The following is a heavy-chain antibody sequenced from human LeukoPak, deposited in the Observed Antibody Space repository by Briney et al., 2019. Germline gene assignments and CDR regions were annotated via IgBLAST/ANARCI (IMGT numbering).Heavy chain of an antibody. CDR1: GYTFTSYD. Sequence: ASVKVSFTASGYTFTSYDINWVRQATGQGLEWMGWMNPNSGNTGYAQKFQGRVTMTRNTSISTAYMELSSLRSEDTAVYYCARGVGIAAAGTADYWGQGTLVTVSS. J-gene: IGHJ4*02. V-gene: IGHV1-8*01. CDR2: MNPNSGNT. CDR3: ARGVGIAAAGTADY. D-gene: IGHD6-13*01.